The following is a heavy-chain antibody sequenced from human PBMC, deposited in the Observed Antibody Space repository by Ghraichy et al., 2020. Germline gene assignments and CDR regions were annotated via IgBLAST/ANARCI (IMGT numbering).Heavy chain of an antibody. CDR2: IYWDDDK. J-gene: IGHJ4*02. CDR3: AHTGTVAGGRAYLDY. Sequence: SGPTLVKPTQTLTLTCTFSGFSLSTSGVAVDWIRQPPRKALEWLALIYWDDDKRYSPSLKNRLTITKDTSKNQVVLTMTNMDPVDTATYYCAHTGTVAGGRAYLDYWGQGTLVTVSS. CDR1: GFSLSTSGVA. V-gene: IGHV2-5*02. D-gene: IGHD6-19*01.